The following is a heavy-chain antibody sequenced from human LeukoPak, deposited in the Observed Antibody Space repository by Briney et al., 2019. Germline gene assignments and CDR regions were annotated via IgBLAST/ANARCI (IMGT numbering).Heavy chain of an antibody. CDR1: GFTFSDYY. J-gene: IGHJ4*02. CDR3: ARGGRRWLRLLGFVGDGLFDY. CDR2: ISSSGSTI. V-gene: IGHV3-11*01. Sequence: GGSLRLSCAASGFTFSDYYMSWIRQAPVKGLEWVSYISSSGSTIYYADSVKGRFTISRDNAKNSLYLQMNSLRAEDTAVYYCARGGRRWLRLLGFVGDGLFDYWGQGTLVTVSS. D-gene: IGHD5-24*01.